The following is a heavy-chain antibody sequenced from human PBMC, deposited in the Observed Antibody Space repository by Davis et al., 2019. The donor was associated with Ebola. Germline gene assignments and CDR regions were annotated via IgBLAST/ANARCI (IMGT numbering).Heavy chain of an antibody. CDR3: ARVWYSSSPDFWWFDP. D-gene: IGHD6-13*01. CDR2: INHSGST. Sequence: GSLRLSCAVYVGSFSNYYWSWIRQPPGEGLEWIAEINHSGSTNYNPSLKSRITISVDSSKNQFSLKLSSVTAADTAVYYCARVWYSSSPDFWWFDPWGQGTLVTVSS. CDR1: VGSFSNYY. J-gene: IGHJ5*02. V-gene: IGHV4-34*01.